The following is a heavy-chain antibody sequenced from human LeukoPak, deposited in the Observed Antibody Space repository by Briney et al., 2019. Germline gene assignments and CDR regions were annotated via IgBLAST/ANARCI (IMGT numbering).Heavy chain of an antibody. CDR1: GGSFDSKY. CDR3: ARLSGPGVGNWFDP. CDR2: IYTSGST. D-gene: IGHD1-26*01. V-gene: IGHV4-4*09. J-gene: IGHJ5*02. Sequence: SETLSLTCSVSGGSFDSKYWSWIRQPPGKGLEWIGYIYTSGSTNYNPSLKSRVTISVDTSKNQFSLKLSSVTAADTAVYYCARLSGPGVGNWFDPWGQGTLVTVSS.